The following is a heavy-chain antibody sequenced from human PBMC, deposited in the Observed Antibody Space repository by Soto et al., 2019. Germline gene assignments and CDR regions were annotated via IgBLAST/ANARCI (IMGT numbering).Heavy chain of an antibody. CDR2: MCHSGGT. D-gene: IGHD1-1*01. Sequence: QVQLQQWGAGLLKPSETLSLTCAVYGGFVSSGSYYWSWIRQPPGKGLEWIGEMCHSGGTHFNLSLKSRVTISVDTSKNQFSLKMASVTAADPALYCCARVERGTATTVVDAFDIWGPGTMVTVSS. J-gene: IGHJ3*02. CDR1: GGFVSSGSYY. CDR3: ARVERGTATTVVDAFDI. V-gene: IGHV4-34*01.